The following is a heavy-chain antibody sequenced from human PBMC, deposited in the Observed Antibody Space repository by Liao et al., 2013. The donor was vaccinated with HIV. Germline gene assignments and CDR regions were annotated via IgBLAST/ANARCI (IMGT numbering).Heavy chain of an antibody. CDR1: GGSISSGSYY. Sequence: QVQLQESGPGLVKPSQTLSLTCTVSGGSISSGSYYWSWIRQPAGKGLEWIGYIYYSGSTYYNPSLKSRITISVDTSKNQFSLQLSSVTAADTAVYYCARVVRFPSFYFDDWGQGTLVTVSS. V-gene: IGHV4-30-4*08. J-gene: IGHJ4*02. CDR3: ARVVRFPSFYFDD. CDR2: IYYSGST. D-gene: IGHD3-3*01.